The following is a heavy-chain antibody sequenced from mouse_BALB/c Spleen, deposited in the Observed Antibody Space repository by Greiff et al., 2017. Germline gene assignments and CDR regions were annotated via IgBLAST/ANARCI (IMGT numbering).Heavy chain of an antibody. CDR2: ISSGGSYT. D-gene: IGHD2-10*01. CDR1: GFTFSSYG. Sequence: EVQGVESGGDLVKPGGSLKLSCAASGFTFSSYGMSWVRQTPDKRLEWVATISSGGSYTYYPDSVKGRFTISRDNAKNTLYLQMSSLKSEDTAMYYCASLLGYAMDYWGQGTSVTVSS. J-gene: IGHJ4*01. V-gene: IGHV5-6*01. CDR3: ASLLGYAMDY.